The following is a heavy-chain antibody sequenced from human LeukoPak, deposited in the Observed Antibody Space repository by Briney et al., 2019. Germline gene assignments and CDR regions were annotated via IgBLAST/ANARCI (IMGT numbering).Heavy chain of an antibody. CDR3: ARDRAGDAFDI. J-gene: IGHJ3*02. CDR1: GYTFTGYY. D-gene: IGHD6-19*01. CDR2: INPNSGGT. Sequence: GASVKVSCKASGYTFTGYYMHWVRQAPGQGLEWMGWINPNSGGTNYAQKFQGRVTMTRDTSISTAYMELTDLRSDDTAVYYCARDRAGDAFDIWGQGTMVTVSS. V-gene: IGHV1-2*02.